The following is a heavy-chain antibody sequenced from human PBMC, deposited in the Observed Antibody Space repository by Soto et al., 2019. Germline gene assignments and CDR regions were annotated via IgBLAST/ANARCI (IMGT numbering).Heavy chain of an antibody. CDR1: RFAFGSYW. J-gene: IGHJ6*02. V-gene: IGHV3-74*01. CDR2: INVDGTET. Sequence: GGSLRLSXTAPRFAFGSYWMHWVRQAPGKGLVWVSDINVDGTETWYADSVKGRFTISRDNDKKTLYLHMTGLRVDDTGVYYCARDKEVLLTNYGMAVWGQGTTVTVSS. CDR3: ARDKEVLLTNYGMAV.